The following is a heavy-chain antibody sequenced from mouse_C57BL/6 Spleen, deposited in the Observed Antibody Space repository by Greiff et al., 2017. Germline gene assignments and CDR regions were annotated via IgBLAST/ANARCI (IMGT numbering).Heavy chain of an antibody. Sequence: DVKVEESGGGLVKPGGSLKLSCAASGFTFSDYGMHWVRQAPEKGLEWVAYISSGSSTIYYADTVKGRFTISRDNAKNTLFLQMTSLRSEDTAMYYCERIYYDYEGAMDYWGQGTSVTVSS. CDR3: ERIYYDYEGAMDY. CDR1: GFTFSDYG. V-gene: IGHV5-17*01. J-gene: IGHJ4*01. D-gene: IGHD2-4*01. CDR2: ISSGSSTI.